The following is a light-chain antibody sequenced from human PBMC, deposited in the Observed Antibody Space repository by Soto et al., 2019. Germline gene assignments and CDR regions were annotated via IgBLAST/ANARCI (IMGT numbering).Light chain of an antibody. CDR1: QSISIY. CDR3: QQSLTTPLT. CDR2: AAS. V-gene: IGKV1-39*01. J-gene: IGKJ4*01. Sequence: DIQMTQSPSSLSASVGDRVTITCRASQSISIYLNWYQQKPWKAPKLLIYAASSLQSGVPSRFGGSGSGTDFTLTISRLQREDLATYYCQQSLTTPLTFGGGNKVEIK.